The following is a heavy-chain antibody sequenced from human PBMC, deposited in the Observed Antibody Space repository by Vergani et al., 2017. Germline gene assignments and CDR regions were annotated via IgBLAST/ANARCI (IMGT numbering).Heavy chain of an antibody. CDR3: AKGGWNYWFDS. D-gene: IGHD1-1*01. CDR2: TWYDGNNK. Sequence: QVQLVESGGGVVQPGRSLRLSCAASGFTFNQYGMHWVRQAPGKGLEWVAVTWYDGNNKQYADSVKGRFTISRDNSKSTMYLQMNSLRAEDTAIYYCAKGGWNYWFDSWGQGTLVIVS. V-gene: IGHV3-33*06. CDR1: GFTFNQYG. J-gene: IGHJ5*01.